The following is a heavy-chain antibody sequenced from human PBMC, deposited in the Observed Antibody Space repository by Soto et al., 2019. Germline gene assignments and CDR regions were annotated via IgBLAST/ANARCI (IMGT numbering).Heavy chain of an antibody. Sequence: EVQLVESGGVSVQPGGSLRLSCTASGFTLSNYWMHWVRQAPGKGLVWVSRINTDGSTTIYADSVKGRFTISRDNAKNTLYLQMNSLRDEDTAVYYCVRIRRGDGYTFGYWGQGTLVTVSS. CDR2: INTDGSTT. CDR1: GFTLSNYW. J-gene: IGHJ4*02. CDR3: VRIRRGDGYTFGY. D-gene: IGHD5-12*01. V-gene: IGHV3-74*01.